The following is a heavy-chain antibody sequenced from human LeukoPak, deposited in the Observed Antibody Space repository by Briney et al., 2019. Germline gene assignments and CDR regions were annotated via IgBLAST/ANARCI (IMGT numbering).Heavy chain of an antibody. CDR1: GGTFSSYA. CDR3: ARDPAFAAMVVGYFDY. D-gene: IGHD5-18*01. J-gene: IGHJ4*02. CDR2: IIPIFGTA. V-gene: IGHV1-69*06. Sequence: SVKVSCKASGGTFSSYAISWVRQAPGQGLEWMGGIIPIFGTANYAQKFQGRVTITADKSTSTAYMELSSLRSEDTAVYYCARDPAFAAMVVGYFDYWGQGTLVTVSS.